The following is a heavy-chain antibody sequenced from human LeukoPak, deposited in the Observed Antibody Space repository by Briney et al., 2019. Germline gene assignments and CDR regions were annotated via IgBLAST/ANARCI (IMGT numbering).Heavy chain of an antibody. CDR3: AREVPDLYYYYGMDV. Sequence: GGSLRLSCAASGFTFSSYGMHWVRQAPGKGLERVAVIWYDGSNKYYADSVKGRFTTSRDNSKNTLYLQMNSLRAEDTAVYYCAREVPDLYYYYGMDVWGQGTTVTVSS. D-gene: IGHD2-2*01. CDR2: IWYDGSNK. V-gene: IGHV3-33*01. J-gene: IGHJ6*02. CDR1: GFTFSSYG.